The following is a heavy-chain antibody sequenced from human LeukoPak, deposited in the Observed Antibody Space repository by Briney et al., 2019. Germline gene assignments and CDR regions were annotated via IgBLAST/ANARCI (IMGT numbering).Heavy chain of an antibody. CDR1: GFTFSYYG. V-gene: IGHV3-74*01. CDR3: SRVGSRNWHQYFQH. CDR2: INSDGSST. D-gene: IGHD6-13*01. Sequence: GGSLRLSCASSGFTFSYYGMHWVRQAPGKGLVWVSRINSDGSSTRYADSVKGRFTISRDNAKNTLHLQMNNLRAEDTAVYYCSRVGSRNWHQYFQHWGQGTLVTVSS. J-gene: IGHJ1*01.